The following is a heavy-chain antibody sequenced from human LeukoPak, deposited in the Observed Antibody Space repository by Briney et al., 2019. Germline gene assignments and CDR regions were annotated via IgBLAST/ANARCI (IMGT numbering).Heavy chain of an antibody. CDR3: ARGRPYFDY. CDR1: GGSFSGYY. J-gene: IGHJ4*02. Sequence: SETLSLTCAVYGGSFSGYYWSWIRQPPGKGLEWIGEINHSGSTNYNPSLKSRVTISADTSKNQFSLKLSSVTAADTAVYYCARGRPYFDYWGQGTLVTVSS. V-gene: IGHV4-34*01. CDR2: INHSGST.